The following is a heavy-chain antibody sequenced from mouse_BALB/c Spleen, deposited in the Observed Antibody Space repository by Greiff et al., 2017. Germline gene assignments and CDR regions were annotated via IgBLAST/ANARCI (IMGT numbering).Heavy chain of an antibody. V-gene: IGHV5-4*02. CDR1: GFTFSDYY. J-gene: IGHJ3*01. CDR2: ISDGGSYT. CDR3: ARVGAY. Sequence: EVQVVESGGGLVKPGGSLKLSCAASGFTFSDYYMYWVRQTPEKRLEWVATISDGGSYTYYPDSVKGRFTISRDNAKNNLYLQMSSLKSEDTAMYYCARVGAYWGQGTLVTVSA.